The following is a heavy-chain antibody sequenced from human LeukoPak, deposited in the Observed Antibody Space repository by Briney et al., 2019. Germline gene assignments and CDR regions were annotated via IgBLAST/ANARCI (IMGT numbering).Heavy chain of an antibody. CDR1: GFTFSSYA. D-gene: IGHD6-13*01. Sequence: GGSLRLSCAASGFTFSSYAMSWVRQAPGKGLEWVSAISGSGGSTYYADSVKGRFTISRDNGKNSLYLQMNSLRAEDTAVYYCAVGIIAAAGALFDYWGQGTLVTVSS. CDR2: ISGSGGST. V-gene: IGHV3-23*01. J-gene: IGHJ4*02. CDR3: AVGIIAAAGALFDY.